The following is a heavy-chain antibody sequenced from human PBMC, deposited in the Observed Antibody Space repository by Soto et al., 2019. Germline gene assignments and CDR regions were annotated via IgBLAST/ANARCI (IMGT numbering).Heavy chain of an antibody. Sequence: EVQLVESGGGLIQPGGSLRLSCAASGFTVSSNYMSWVRQAPGKGLEWVSVIYSGGSTYYADSVKGRFTISRDNSKNTLYLQMNSLRAEDTAVYYCAREGRTNGVFTHYYFGMDVWGQGTTVTVSS. CDR1: GFTVSSNY. CDR3: AREGRTNGVFTHYYFGMDV. D-gene: IGHD2-8*01. J-gene: IGHJ6*02. V-gene: IGHV3-53*01. CDR2: IYSGGST.